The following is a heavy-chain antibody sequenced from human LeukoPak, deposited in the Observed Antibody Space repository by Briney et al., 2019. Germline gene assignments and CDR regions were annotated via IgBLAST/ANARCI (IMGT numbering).Heavy chain of an antibody. D-gene: IGHD5-18*01. V-gene: IGHV3-48*02. J-gene: IGHJ4*02. Sequence: GRSLRLSCAASGFTFSFYSMNWVRQAPGKGLEWVSYISSSDNTIHYADSVKGRSTISRDNAKNSLYLEMNSLRDEDTAVYYCARVHRGYSYGRLDYWGQGTLVTVSS. CDR1: GFTFSFYS. CDR3: ARVHRGYSYGRLDY. CDR2: ISSSDNTI.